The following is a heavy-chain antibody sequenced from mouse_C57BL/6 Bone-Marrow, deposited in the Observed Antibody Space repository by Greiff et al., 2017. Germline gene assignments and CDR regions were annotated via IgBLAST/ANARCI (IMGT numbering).Heavy chain of an antibody. CDR3: ARLGFPYY. Sequence: QVQLQQSGAELARPGASVKLSCKASGYTFTSYGISWVKQRTGQGLEWIGEIYPRSGNTYYNEKFKGKATLTGDKSSNTACMELRGLTSEDSAVSFCARLGFPYYWGQGTTLTVSS. D-gene: IGHD4-1*01. V-gene: IGHV1-81*01. CDR1: GYTFTSYG. CDR2: IYPRSGNT. J-gene: IGHJ2*01.